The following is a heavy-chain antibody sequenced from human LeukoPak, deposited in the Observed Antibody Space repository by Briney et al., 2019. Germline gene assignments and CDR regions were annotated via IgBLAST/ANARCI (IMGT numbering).Heavy chain of an antibody. Sequence: ASVKVSCKASGYTFTVYYMHWVRQAPGQGLEWIGWINPNSGGTNYAQKFQGRVTMTRDTSISTAYMELSRLRSDDTAVYYCARNPVRGVIIGGYWGQGTLVTVSS. J-gene: IGHJ4*02. CDR2: INPNSGGT. D-gene: IGHD3-10*01. V-gene: IGHV1-2*02. CDR3: ARNPVRGVIIGGY. CDR1: GYTFTVYY.